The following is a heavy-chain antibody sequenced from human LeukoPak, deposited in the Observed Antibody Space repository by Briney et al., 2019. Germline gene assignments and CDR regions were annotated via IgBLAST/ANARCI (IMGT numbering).Heavy chain of an antibody. Sequence: SETLSLTCAVYGGSFSGYYWSWIRQPPGKGLEWIGEINHSGSTNYNPSLKSRVTISVDTSKNQFSLRLNSVTAADTAMYYCARHPAVTTVTFDYWGQGTLVTVSS. CDR3: ARHPAVTTVTFDY. D-gene: IGHD4-17*01. J-gene: IGHJ4*02. CDR2: INHSGST. CDR1: GGSFSGYY. V-gene: IGHV4-34*01.